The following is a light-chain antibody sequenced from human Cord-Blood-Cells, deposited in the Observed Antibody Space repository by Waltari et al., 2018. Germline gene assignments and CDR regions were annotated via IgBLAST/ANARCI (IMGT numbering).Light chain of an antibody. J-gene: IGKJ1*01. CDR3: QQSYSTPPT. CDR1: QIISSY. V-gene: IGKV1-39*01. Sequence: DIQMTQSPSSLSASVRDRVTITCRASQIISSYLNWYQQKPGKAPKLLIYAASSLQSGVPSRFSGSGSGTDFTLTISSLQPEEFATYYCQQSYSTPPTFGQGTKVEIK. CDR2: AAS.